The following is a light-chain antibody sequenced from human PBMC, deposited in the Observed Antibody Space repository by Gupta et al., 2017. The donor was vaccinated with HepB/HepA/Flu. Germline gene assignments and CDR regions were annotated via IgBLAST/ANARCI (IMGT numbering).Light chain of an antibody. CDR1: QSVSSGY. CDR2: GAS. Sequence: EIVLTPSPGTLSLSPGERATLSCRASQSVSSGYLAWYQQKPGQAPRLLIYGASSRATGIPDRCSGSGSGTDFTLTSSRLEPEDFAVYYCQQYGSQSSFGQGTKLEIK. CDR3: QQYGSQSS. V-gene: IGKV3-20*01. J-gene: IGKJ2*04.